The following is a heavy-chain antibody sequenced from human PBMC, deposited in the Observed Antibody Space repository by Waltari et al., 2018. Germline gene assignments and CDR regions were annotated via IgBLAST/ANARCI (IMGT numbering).Heavy chain of an antibody. CDR1: GGTFSRHA. CDR3: ARGTMVRGHYYYYGMDV. D-gene: IGHD3-10*01. Sequence: QVQLVQSGAEVKKPGSSVKVSCKASGGTFSRHAIRWVRQAPGKGLEWMGRIIPILGIANYAQKFQGRVTITADKSTSTAYMELSSLRSEDTAVYYCARGTMVRGHYYYYGMDVWGQGTTVTVSS. V-gene: IGHV1-69*04. J-gene: IGHJ6*02. CDR2: IIPILGIA.